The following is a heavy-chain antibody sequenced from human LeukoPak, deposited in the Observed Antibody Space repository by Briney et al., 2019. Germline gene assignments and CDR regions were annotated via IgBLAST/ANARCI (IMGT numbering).Heavy chain of an antibody. CDR3: ARQVGPDY. J-gene: IGHJ4*02. CDR1: GFKFSDYW. Sequence: GGSLRLSCAASGFKFSDYWMTWVRQAPGKGLEWVANIKRDGSKKSYMDSVKGRFTISRDNAKNSLYLQMNSLRVDDTAVYYCARQVGPDYWGQGTLVTVSS. V-gene: IGHV3-7*03. CDR2: IKRDGSKK.